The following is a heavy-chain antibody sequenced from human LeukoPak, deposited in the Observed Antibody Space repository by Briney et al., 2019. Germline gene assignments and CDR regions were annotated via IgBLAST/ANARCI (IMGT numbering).Heavy chain of an antibody. Sequence: WETLSLTCTVSGGSISNYYRSWIRQAPGKALEWVGYIYYSGTTNYNPSLKSRVTMSVDTSKNQFSLKLNSTTAADTAVYYCARHGTVAGPFQHWGQGTLVAVSS. J-gene: IGHJ1*01. D-gene: IGHD2-8*02. V-gene: IGHV4-59*08. CDR1: GGSISNYY. CDR3: ARHGTVAGPFQH. CDR2: IYYSGTT.